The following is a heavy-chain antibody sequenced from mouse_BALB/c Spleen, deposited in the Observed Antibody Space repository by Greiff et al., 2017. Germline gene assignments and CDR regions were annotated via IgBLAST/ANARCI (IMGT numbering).Heavy chain of an antibody. J-gene: IGHJ4*01. Sequence: EVKLMESGGGLVQPGGSRKLSCAASGFTFSSFGMHWVRQAPEKGLEWVAYISSGSSTIYYADTVKGRFTISRDNPKNTLFLQMTSLRSEDTAMYYCARYGGNYGNGYAMDYWGQGTSVTVSS. D-gene: IGHD1-1*02. CDR1: GFTFSSFG. CDR2: ISSGSSTI. CDR3: ARYGGNYGNGYAMDY. V-gene: IGHV5-17*02.